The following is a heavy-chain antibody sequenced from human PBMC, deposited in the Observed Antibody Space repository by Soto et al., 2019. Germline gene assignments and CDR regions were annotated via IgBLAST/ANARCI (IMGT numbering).Heavy chain of an antibody. CDR3: ARRGYSNRYYFDY. CDR1: GGSISSYY. D-gene: IGHD4-4*01. V-gene: IGHV4-59*08. Sequence: PSETLSLTCTVSGGSISSYYWSWIRRPPGKGLEWIGYIYYSGSTNYNPSLKSRVTISVDTSKNQFSLKLSSVTAADTAVYYCARRGYSNRYYFDYWGQGTLVTVSS. J-gene: IGHJ4*02. CDR2: IYYSGST.